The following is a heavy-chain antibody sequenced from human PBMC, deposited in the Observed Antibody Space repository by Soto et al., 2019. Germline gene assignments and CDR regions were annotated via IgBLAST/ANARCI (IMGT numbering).Heavy chain of an antibody. CDR2: IYHSGST. D-gene: IGHD3-22*01. CDR3: ARVAGYDSSGYYYDNWFDP. CDR1: GGSISSSNW. V-gene: IGHV4-4*02. Sequence: SETLSLTCAVSGGSISSSNWWSWVRQPPGKGLEWIGEIYHSGSTNYNPSLKSRVTISVDKSKNQFSLKLSSVTAADTAVYYCARVAGYDSSGYYYDNWFDPWGQGTLVTVS. J-gene: IGHJ5*02.